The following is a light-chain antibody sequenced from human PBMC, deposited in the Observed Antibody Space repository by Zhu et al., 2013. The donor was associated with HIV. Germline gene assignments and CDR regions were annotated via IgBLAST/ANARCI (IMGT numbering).Light chain of an antibody. J-gene: IGKJ4*02. Sequence: DIVMTQSPDSLAVSLGERATINCKSSQSVLYSSNNKNYLAWYQQKPGQPPKLLIYWASTRESGVPDRFSGSKSGTSASLAITGLQGEDEGHYYCQSYSLSGSTLFGGGTK. CDR1: QSVLYSSNNKNY. CDR2: WAS. V-gene: IGKV4-1*01. CDR3: QSYSLSGSTL.